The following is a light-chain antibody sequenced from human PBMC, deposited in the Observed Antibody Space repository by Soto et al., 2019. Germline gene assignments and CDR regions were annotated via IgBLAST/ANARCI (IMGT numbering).Light chain of an antibody. V-gene: IGKV3-15*01. CDR1: QSISSN. J-gene: IGKJ1*01. CDR3: QHYDNWPPL. Sequence: IGMTQSAATLSVSPGERATLSCRASQSISSNLAWYQQKPGQAPRLLIYGASTRATGIPARFSGSGSGTDFTLTISSLQSEDFAVYYCQHYDNWPPLFGQGTKVDI. CDR2: GAS.